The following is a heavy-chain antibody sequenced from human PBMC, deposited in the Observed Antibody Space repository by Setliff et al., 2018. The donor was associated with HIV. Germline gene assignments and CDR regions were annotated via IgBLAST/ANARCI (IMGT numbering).Heavy chain of an antibody. CDR2: FGYSGSDT. D-gene: IGHD2-15*01. CDR1: GFTFNSYV. J-gene: IGHJ4*02. Sequence: PGGSLRLSCAASGFTFNSYVMSWVRRTPGKGLEWVSTFGYSGSDTYYADPVKGRFTISRDNSKGILYLQMNSLRVEDTAMYYCAKEDITYDSWGQGTLVTVSS. CDR3: AKEDITYDS. V-gene: IGHV3-23*01.